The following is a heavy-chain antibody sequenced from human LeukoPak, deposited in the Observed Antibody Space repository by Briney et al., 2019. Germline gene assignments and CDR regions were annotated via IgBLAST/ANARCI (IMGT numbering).Heavy chain of an antibody. D-gene: IGHD6-13*01. CDR2: IYHSGST. CDR1: GYSIRSGYY. V-gene: IGHV4-38-2*01. J-gene: IGHJ6*03. CDR3: ARQEGNYYYMDV. Sequence: SDTLSLTCAVSGYSIRSGYYWGWIRQPPGKGLERIGSIYHSGSTYYNPSLKSRVTISVDTSKNQFSLKLSSVTAADTAVYYCARQEGNYYYMDVWGKGTTVTVSS.